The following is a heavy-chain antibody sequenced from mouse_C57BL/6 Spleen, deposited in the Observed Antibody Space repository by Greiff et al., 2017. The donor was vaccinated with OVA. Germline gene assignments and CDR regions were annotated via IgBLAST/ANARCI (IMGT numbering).Heavy chain of an antibody. CDR3: ARASYLHYFDY. Sequence: EVKVEESGPGLVKPSQSLSLTCSVTGYSITSGYYWNWIRQFPGNKLEWMGYISYDGSNNYNPSLKNRISITRDTSKNQFFLKLNSVTTEDTATYYCARASYLHYFDYWGQGTTLTVSS. V-gene: IGHV3-6*01. CDR1: GYSITSGYY. J-gene: IGHJ2*01. CDR2: ISYDGSN. D-gene: IGHD6-1*01.